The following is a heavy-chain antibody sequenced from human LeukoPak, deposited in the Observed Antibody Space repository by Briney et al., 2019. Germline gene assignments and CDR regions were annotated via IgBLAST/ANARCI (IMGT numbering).Heavy chain of an antibody. CDR3: ARLRFYRYCSSTSCPYYFDY. CDR2: ISPGDSDT. D-gene: IGHD2-2*01. CDR1: RYSFTCYW. Sequence: GESQKISCQGSRYSFTCYWIGWVRQLPGKGLEWMGIISPGDSDTRYSPSFEGQVTISADKSISTAYLQWSSLKASDTAMYYCARLRFYRYCSSTSCPYYFDYWGQGTLVTVSS. J-gene: IGHJ4*02. V-gene: IGHV5-51*01.